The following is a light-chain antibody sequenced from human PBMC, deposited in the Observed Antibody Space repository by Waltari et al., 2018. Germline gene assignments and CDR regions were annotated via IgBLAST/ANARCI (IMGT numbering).Light chain of an antibody. J-gene: IGKJ4*01. Sequence: DIGLTQSPSIPALSPVERGSLSFRASESVTNYLAWYQQKPGQAPRLLIYDTSSRATGIPARFSGSGFGTDFTLTISSLEPEDFAVYYCQQRRDWPLTFGGGTKVEIK. CDR3: QQRRDWPLT. CDR1: ESVTNY. CDR2: DTS. V-gene: IGKV3-11*01.